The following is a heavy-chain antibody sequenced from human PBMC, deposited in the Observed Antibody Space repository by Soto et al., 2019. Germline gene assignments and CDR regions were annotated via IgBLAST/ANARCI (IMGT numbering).Heavy chain of an antibody. Sequence: EVHVVGSGGGLVQPGGSLRLSCAASGFTFSDYYMDWVRQAPGKGLEWVGRARGKALSYSTEYASSVKGRFTISRDDSHNSMYLQMNSLKTEDTAVYYCARTPQSGNDFHVWGQGTTVTVSS. CDR2: ARGKALSYST. CDR1: GFTFSDYY. V-gene: IGHV3-72*01. D-gene: IGHD3-3*01. CDR3: ARTPQSGNDFHV. J-gene: IGHJ6*02.